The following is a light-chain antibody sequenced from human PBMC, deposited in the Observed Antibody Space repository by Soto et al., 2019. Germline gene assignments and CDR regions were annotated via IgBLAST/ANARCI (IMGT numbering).Light chain of an antibody. J-gene: IGLJ1*01. CDR3: SSFSVASPL. CDR2: DVS. Sequence: QSALAQPGSMSGSPGQSVTIYCAGTSXDIGGYNYVSWYQHHPGTAPKLIIYDVSSRPSGVSHRFSASKSGNTASLTISGLQAEDEADYYCSSFSVASPLFGTGTKVTVL. V-gene: IGLV2-14*01. CDR1: SXDIGGYNY.